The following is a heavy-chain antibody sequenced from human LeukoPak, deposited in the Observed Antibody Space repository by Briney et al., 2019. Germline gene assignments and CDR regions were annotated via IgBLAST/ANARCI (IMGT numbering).Heavy chain of an antibody. V-gene: IGHV3-30*02. CDR2: IRYDGSNQ. D-gene: IGHD1-26*01. J-gene: IGHJ4*02. CDR3: AKDRDSGSYYDY. Sequence: GGSLRLSCAASGFTFSSYGMNWVRQAPGKGLEWVAFIRYDGSNQYYADSVKGRFTISRDNSKNTLYLQMNSLRAEDTAVYYCAKDRDSGSYYDYWGQGTLVTVSS. CDR1: GFTFSSYG.